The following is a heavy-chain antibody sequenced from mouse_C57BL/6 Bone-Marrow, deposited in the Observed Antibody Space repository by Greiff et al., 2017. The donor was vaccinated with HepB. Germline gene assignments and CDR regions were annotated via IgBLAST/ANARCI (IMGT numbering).Heavy chain of an antibody. CDR1: GFSLSTFGMG. Sequence: QVQLQQSGPGILQPSQTLSLTCSFSGFSLSTFGMGVGWIRQPSGKGLEWLAHIWWDDDKYYNPALKSRLTISKYTSKNQVFLKIANVDTADTATYYCARLITTASSPEGFAYWGQGTLVTVSA. CDR3: ARLITTASSPEGFAY. V-gene: IGHV8-8*01. CDR2: IWWDDDK. D-gene: IGHD1-1*01. J-gene: IGHJ3*01.